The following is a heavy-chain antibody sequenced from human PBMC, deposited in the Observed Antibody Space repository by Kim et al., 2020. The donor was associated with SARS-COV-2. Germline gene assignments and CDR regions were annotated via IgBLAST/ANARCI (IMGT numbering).Heavy chain of an antibody. CDR3: ARDIPGVTPLPRGMDV. V-gene: IGHV4-61*01. J-gene: IGHJ6*01. D-gene: IGHD2-21*02. CDR1: GGSVSSGNYY. Sequence: SETLSLTCTVSGGSVSSGNYYWSWIRQPPGKGLEWIGYMSYSGTTNYNPSLKSRVTISILTSKNQFSLKLTSVTAADTAVYYCARDIPGVTPLPRGMDV. CDR2: MSYSGTT.